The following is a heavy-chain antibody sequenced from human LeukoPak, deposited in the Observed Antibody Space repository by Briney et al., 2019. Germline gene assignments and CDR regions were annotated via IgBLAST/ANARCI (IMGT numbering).Heavy chain of an antibody. Sequence: SVKVSCKASGGTFSSYAISWVRQAPGQGLEWMGGIIPIFGTANYAQKFQGRVTITADESTSTAYMELSSLRSDDTAVYYCAGTCPRDGYNGPCYWGQGTLVTVSS. CDR3: AGTCPRDGYNGPCY. CDR1: GGTFSSYA. CDR2: IIPIFGTA. J-gene: IGHJ4*02. D-gene: IGHD5-24*01. V-gene: IGHV1-69*01.